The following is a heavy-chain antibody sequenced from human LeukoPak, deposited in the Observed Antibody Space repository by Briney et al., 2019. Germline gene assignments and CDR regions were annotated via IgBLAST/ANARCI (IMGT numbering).Heavy chain of an antibody. J-gene: IGHJ5*02. D-gene: IGHD3-9*01. CDR2: IYLDDDK. V-gene: IGHV2-5*02. CDR3: AHRHVRIWHYDILTGYAWFDP. Sequence: SGPTLVKPTQTLTLTCTFSGFSLSTSGVGVGWIRQPPGKALEWLALIYLDDDKRYSPSLKSRLTITKDTSKNQVVLTMTNMDPVDTATYYCAHRHVRIWHYDILTGYAWFDPWGQGTLVTVSS. CDR1: GFSLSTSGVG.